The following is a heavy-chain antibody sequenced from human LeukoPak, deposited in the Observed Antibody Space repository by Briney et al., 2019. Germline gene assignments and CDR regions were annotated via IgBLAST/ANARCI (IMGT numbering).Heavy chain of an antibody. CDR3: AKGGSTSRDDWFDP. D-gene: IGHD2-2*01. V-gene: IGHV4-4*07. CDR2: IYTSGST. Sequence: PSETLSLTCTVSVGSISSYYWSWIRQPAGKGLEWIGRIYTSGSTNYNPSLKSRVTMSVDTSKNQFSLKLSSVTAADTAVYYCAKGGSTSRDDWFDPWGQGTLVTVSS. J-gene: IGHJ5*02. CDR1: VGSISSYY.